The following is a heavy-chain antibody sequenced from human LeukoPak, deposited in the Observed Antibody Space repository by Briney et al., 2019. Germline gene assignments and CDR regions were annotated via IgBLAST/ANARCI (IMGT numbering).Heavy chain of an antibody. CDR1: GGTFSSYA. D-gene: IGHD3-22*01. CDR3: ARLPYYYDSSGYMD. V-gene: IGHV1-69*05. CDR2: IIPIFCTA. Sequence: SVKVSCKGSGGTFSSYAISWVRQAPGQGGERVGRIIPIFCTANYAQKLQGRVTITTDESTSTAYMELSSLRSEDTAVYYCARLPYYYDSSGYMDWGQGTLVTVSS. J-gene: IGHJ4*02.